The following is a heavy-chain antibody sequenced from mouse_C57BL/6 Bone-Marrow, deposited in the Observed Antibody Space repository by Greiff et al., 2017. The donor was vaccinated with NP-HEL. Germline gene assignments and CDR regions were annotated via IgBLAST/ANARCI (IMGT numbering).Heavy chain of an antibody. Sequence: VQLQQSGAELARPGASVKLSCKASGYTFTSYGISWVKQRTGQGLEWIGEIYPRSGNTYYDEKFKGKATLTADKSSSTAYMELRSLTSEDSAVYFCARGRAQLWIPFAYWGQGTLVTVSA. CDR3: ARGRAQLWIPFAY. V-gene: IGHV1-81*01. CDR1: GYTFTSYG. D-gene: IGHD3-1*01. J-gene: IGHJ3*01. CDR2: IYPRSGNT.